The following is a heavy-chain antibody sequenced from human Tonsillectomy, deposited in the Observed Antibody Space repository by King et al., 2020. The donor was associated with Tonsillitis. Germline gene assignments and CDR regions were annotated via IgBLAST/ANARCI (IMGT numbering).Heavy chain of an antibody. CDR3: ARDLEDYGESGWFDP. Sequence: QLQESGPGLVKPSETLSLTCTVSGGSISSYYWSWIRQPPGKGLEWIGYIYYSGSTNYNPSLKSRVTISVDTSKNQFSLKLSSVTAADTAVYYCARDLEDYGESGWFDPWGQGTLVTVSS. CDR2: IYYSGST. V-gene: IGHV4-59*01. D-gene: IGHD4-17*01. CDR1: GGSISSYY. J-gene: IGHJ5*02.